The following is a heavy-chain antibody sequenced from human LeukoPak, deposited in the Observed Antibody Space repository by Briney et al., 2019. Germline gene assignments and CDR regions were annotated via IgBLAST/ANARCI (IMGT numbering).Heavy chain of an antibody. CDR2: ISGSGTST. CDR3: AKANSGWPYYFNY. CDR1: GYTFNSYA. Sequence: GGSLRLSCTASGYTFNSYAMSWVRQAPGKGLEWVSGISGSGTSTYYADSVKGRFTISRDNSKNTLYLQMNSLRADDTAVYYCAKANSGWPYYFNYWGQGILVTVSS. J-gene: IGHJ4*02. V-gene: IGHV3-23*01. D-gene: IGHD6-19*01.